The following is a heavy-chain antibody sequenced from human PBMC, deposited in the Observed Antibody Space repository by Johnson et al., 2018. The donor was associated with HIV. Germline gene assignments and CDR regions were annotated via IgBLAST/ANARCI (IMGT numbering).Heavy chain of an antibody. CDR2: ISWNSGSI. Sequence: VESGGGLVQPGRSLRLSCAASGFTFDDYAMHWVRQAPGKGLEWVSGISWNSGSIGYADSVKGRFTISRDNSKNTLYLQMNSLRAEDTAVYYCARDITAARPSAFDIWGQGTMVTVSS. V-gene: IGHV3-9*01. D-gene: IGHD6-6*01. CDR3: ARDITAARPSAFDI. J-gene: IGHJ3*02. CDR1: GFTFDDYA.